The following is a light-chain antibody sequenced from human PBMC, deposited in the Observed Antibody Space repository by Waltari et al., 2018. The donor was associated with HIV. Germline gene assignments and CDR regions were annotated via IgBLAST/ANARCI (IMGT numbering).Light chain of an antibody. CDR2: ATS. V-gene: IGKV1-39*01. Sequence: DIQMTQSPSSLSAFVGDRVPITCRASQSTNTYLNWYQQKPGKAPNLLIYATSNLQSGVPSRFSGRGSGTDFTLTISSLQPEDFATYYCQQSYSTPQTFGGGTTVEIK. CDR3: QQSYSTPQT. J-gene: IGKJ4*01. CDR1: QSTNTY.